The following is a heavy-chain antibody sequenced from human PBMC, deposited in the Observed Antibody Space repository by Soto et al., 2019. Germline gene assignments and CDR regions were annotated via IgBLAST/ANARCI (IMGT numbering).Heavy chain of an antibody. Sequence: QVQLVQSGAEVKKPGSSVKLSCKASGAIVNSYSFSWVRQAPGQVLEWMGGIMPVFGTPTYAQKFQGRVTITLDESTSTLYMELTSLRSEDTAVYFCARGYRYYYDTSGYYPFDYWGQGTLVTVSS. CDR2: IMPVFGTP. V-gene: IGHV1-69*01. J-gene: IGHJ4*02. D-gene: IGHD3-22*01. CDR3: ARGYRYYYDTSGYYPFDY. CDR1: GAIVNSYS.